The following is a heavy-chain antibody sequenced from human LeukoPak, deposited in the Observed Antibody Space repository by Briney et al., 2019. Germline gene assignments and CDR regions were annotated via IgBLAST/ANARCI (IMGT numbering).Heavy chain of an antibody. CDR3: ARDLYGSGARFDY. D-gene: IGHD3-10*01. CDR2: VFHSGST. Sequence: KPSETLSLTCAVSGGSISNSNWWSWVRPPPGKGLEWIGEVFHSGSTNYNPSLKSRVTVSVDKSKNQFSLKLNSVTAADTAVYYCARDLYGSGARFDYWGQGTLVTVSS. J-gene: IGHJ4*02. CDR1: GGSISNSNW. V-gene: IGHV4-4*02.